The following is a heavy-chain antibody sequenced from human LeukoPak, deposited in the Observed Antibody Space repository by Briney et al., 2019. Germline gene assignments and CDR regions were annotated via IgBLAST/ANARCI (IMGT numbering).Heavy chain of an antibody. J-gene: IGHJ4*02. CDR1: GFTFSRYW. D-gene: IGHD6-13*01. V-gene: IGHV3-7*01. CDR2: IRPDGSEK. Sequence: GGSLRLSCAASGFTFSRYWMTWVRQSPGKRLEWVANIRPDGSEKYHVDSVKGRFTISRDNAKNSLYLQMNTVTAEDMAIYYCVRGSADTTGVDYWGQGTPVTVSS. CDR3: VRGSADTTGVDY.